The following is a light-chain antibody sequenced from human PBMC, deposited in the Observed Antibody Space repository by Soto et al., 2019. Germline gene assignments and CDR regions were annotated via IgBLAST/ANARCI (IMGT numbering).Light chain of an antibody. V-gene: IGLV1-40*01. CDR3: QSYDSSLSGVV. J-gene: IGLJ2*01. CDR2: GNN. Sequence: QSVLTQPPSVSGAPGQRVTISCTGSSSNIGAGYDVHWYQQLPGTAPKLLIYGNNNRPSGVPDRFSGSKSGTSASLAITGLQVEDEADYYCQSYDSSLSGVVFGGGTKLTVL. CDR1: SSNIGAGYD.